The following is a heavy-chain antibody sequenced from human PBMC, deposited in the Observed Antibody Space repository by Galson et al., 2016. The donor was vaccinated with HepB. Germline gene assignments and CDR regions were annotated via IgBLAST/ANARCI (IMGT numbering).Heavy chain of an antibody. CDR3: ARGGAGYYYYGLDV. V-gene: IGHV4-30-2*01. Sequence: TLSLTCAVSDGSISSYSYSWSWIRQPPGKGLEWIGHIYQTGITHYSPSLRSRVTISVDRSKNQFSLKLSSGTAADTAVYYCARGGAGYYYYGLDVWGQGTTVTVSS. D-gene: IGHD3-9*01. CDR1: DGSISSYSYS. J-gene: IGHJ6*02. CDR2: IYQTGIT.